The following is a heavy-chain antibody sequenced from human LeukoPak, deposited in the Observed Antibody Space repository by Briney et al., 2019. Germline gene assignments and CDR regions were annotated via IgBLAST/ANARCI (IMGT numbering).Heavy chain of an antibody. D-gene: IGHD6-6*01. Sequence: TGGSLRLSCAASGFTFSSYAMSWVRQAPGKGLEWVSAISGSGGSTYYADSVKGWFTISRDNSKNTLYLQMNSLRAEDTAVYYCAKPDRAIAAPGYWGQGTLVTVSS. CDR2: ISGSGGST. J-gene: IGHJ4*02. V-gene: IGHV3-23*01. CDR1: GFTFSSYA. CDR3: AKPDRAIAAPGY.